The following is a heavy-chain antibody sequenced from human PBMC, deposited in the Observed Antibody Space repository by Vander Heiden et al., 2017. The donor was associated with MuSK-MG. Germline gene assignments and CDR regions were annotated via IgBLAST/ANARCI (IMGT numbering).Heavy chain of an antibody. CDR2: INHSGST. D-gene: IGHD1-1*01. Sequence: QVQLQQWGAGLLKPSETLSLTCAVYGGSFSGYYWSWIRQPPGKGLEWIGEINHSGSTNYNPSLKSRVTISVDTSKNQFSMKMSSVTAADTAVYYGARGRGSVPFDIWGQGTMVTVSS. V-gene: IGHV4-34*01. J-gene: IGHJ3*02. CDR3: ARGRGSVPFDI. CDR1: GGSFSGYY.